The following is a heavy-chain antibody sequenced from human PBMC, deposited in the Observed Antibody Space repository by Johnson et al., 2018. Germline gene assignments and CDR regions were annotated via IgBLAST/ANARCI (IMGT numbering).Heavy chain of an antibody. J-gene: IGHJ3*02. V-gene: IGHV3-9*01. Sequence: EVELVESGGGVVQAGRSLGLSCAASGFTFDDYAMHWVRQAPGKGLAWVSGISWNSVTIAYADSVRGRFTIFRDNAKNSLYMQMNSLRAEDQAVNYCAREAYSSGRAGIFHIWGQGTMVTVSS. CDR1: GFTFDDYA. D-gene: IGHD6-19*01. CDR2: ISWNSVTI. CDR3: AREAYSSGRAGIFHI.